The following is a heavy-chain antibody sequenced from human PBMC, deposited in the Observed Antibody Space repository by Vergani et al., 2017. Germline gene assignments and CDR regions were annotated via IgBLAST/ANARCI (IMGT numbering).Heavy chain of an antibody. J-gene: IGHJ4*02. D-gene: IGHD6-19*01. Sequence: QVQLVQSGAEVKKPGASVKVSCKASGYTFTGYYMHWVRQAPGQGLEWMGWINPIFGTANYAQKFQGRVTITADKSTSTAYMELSSLRSEDTAVYYCARDRIAVAGTFDYWGQGTLVTVSS. CDR2: INPIFGTA. CDR1: GYTFTGYY. CDR3: ARDRIAVAGTFDY. V-gene: IGHV1-69*06.